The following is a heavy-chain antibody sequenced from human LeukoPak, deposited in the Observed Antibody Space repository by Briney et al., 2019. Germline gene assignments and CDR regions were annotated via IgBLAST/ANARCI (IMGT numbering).Heavy chain of an antibody. CDR1: GFTFDDYA. CDR3: AKDIERWLQLKPTAFDY. D-gene: IGHD5-24*01. J-gene: IGHJ4*02. CDR2: ISGDGGST. V-gene: IGHV3-43*02. Sequence: GGSLRLSCAASGFTFDDYAMNWVRQAPGKGLEWVSLISGDGGSTYYADSVKGRFTISRDNSKNSLYLQMNSLRTEDTALYYCAKDIERWLQLKPTAFDYWGEGALVTVSS.